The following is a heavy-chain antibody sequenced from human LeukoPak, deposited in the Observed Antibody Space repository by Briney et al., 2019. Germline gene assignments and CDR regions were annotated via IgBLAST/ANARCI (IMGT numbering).Heavy chain of an antibody. CDR1: GFTFSSYA. J-gene: IGHJ4*02. V-gene: IGHV3-23*01. Sequence: GGSLRLSCAASGFTFSSYAMNWIRQAPGKGLEWVSVISGSGGSTHYADSVKGRFTISRDNSKNTLYLQMNSLRAEDTAVYYCATTIGGYNYGPSFDYWGQGTLVTVSS. CDR2: ISGSGGST. CDR3: ATTIGGYNYGPSFDY. D-gene: IGHD5-18*01.